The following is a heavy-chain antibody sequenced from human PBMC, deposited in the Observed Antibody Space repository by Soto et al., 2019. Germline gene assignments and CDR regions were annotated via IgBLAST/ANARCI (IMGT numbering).Heavy chain of an antibody. CDR1: GYTFTSYG. J-gene: IGHJ4*02. Sequence: GASVKVSCKASGYTFTSYGISWVRQAPGQGLEWMGWISAYNGNTNYAQKLQGRVTMTTDTSTSTAYMELRSLRSDDTAVYYCARDVAVVVVAGPFDYWGQGTLVTVSS. CDR3: ARDVAVVVVAGPFDY. D-gene: IGHD2-15*01. CDR2: ISAYNGNT. V-gene: IGHV1-18*01.